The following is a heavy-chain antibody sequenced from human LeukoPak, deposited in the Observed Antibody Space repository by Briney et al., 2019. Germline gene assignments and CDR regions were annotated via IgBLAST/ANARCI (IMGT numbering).Heavy chain of an antibody. CDR3: AREGGFTGYGSSWYEDVFVY. D-gene: IGHD6-13*01. CDR2: ISSNGGST. CDR1: GFTFSSYA. V-gene: IGHV3-64*01. Sequence: GGSLRLSCAASGFTFSSYAMHWVRPAPGKGLEYVSAISSNGGSTYYANSVKGRFTISRDNSKNTLYLHMNSLRAEDTAVYYCAREGGFTGYGSSWYEDVFVYWGQGTLVIVSS. J-gene: IGHJ4*02.